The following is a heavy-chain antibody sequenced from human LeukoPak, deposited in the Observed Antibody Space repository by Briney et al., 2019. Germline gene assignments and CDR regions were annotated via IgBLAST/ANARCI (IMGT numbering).Heavy chain of an antibody. J-gene: IGHJ5*02. CDR1: GYTFSSYA. CDR2: IVVGSGNT. Sequence: ASVKVSCKASGYTFSSYAMHWVRQAPGQRLEWIGWIVVGSGNTNYAQKFQERVTITRDMSTSTAYMELSSLRSEDTAVYYCAAEAGATSHNWFDPWGQGTLVTVSS. D-gene: IGHD1-26*01. CDR3: AAEAGATSHNWFDP. V-gene: IGHV1-58*02.